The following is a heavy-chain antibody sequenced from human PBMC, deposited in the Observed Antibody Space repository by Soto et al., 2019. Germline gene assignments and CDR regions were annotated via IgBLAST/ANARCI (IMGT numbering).Heavy chain of an antibody. D-gene: IGHD3-22*01. CDR3: ARAHSYDSSGYYPTSFDY. Sequence: QVQLVQSGAGVKKPGSSVKVSCKASGGTFRSYAISWVRQAPGQGLEWMGGIIPIFGTANYAQKFQDRVTITADESTSTAYMELSSLRSEDSAVFYCARAHSYDSSGYYPTSFDYWGQGTLVTVSS. J-gene: IGHJ4*02. V-gene: IGHV1-69*01. CDR2: IIPIFGTA. CDR1: GGTFRSYA.